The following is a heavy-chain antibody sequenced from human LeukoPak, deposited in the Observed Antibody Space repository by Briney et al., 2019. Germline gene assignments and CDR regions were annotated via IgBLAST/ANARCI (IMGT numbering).Heavy chain of an antibody. CDR1: GFTFSSYG. J-gene: IGHJ3*02. CDR2: IRYDGNNK. CDR3: ARRIQLWSIEGVAFDI. Sequence: PGVSLRLSCAASGFTFSSYGMHWVRQAPGKGLEWVAVIRYDGNNKSYADSVKGRFTISRDNSQNTLYLQMNNLRAEDTAVYYCARRIQLWSIEGVAFDIWGHGTMVTASS. D-gene: IGHD5-18*01. V-gene: IGHV3-33*01.